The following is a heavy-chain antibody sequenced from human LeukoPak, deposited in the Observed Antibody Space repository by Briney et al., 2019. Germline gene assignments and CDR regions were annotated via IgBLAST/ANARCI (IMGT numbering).Heavy chain of an antibody. D-gene: IGHD1-26*01. CDR2: IYSGGST. J-gene: IGHJ4*02. CDR3: TTDGVGVEGATYDN. V-gene: IGHV3-66*01. Sequence: GGSLRLSCAASGFTVSSNYMSWVRQAPGKGLEWVSVIYSGGSTYYADSVKGRFTISRDNSKNTLYLQMNSLKTEDTAVYYCTTDGVGVEGATYDNWGQGTLVSVSS. CDR1: GFTVSSNY.